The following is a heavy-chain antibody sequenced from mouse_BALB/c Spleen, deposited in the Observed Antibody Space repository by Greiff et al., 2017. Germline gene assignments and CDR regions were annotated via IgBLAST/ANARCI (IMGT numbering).Heavy chain of an antibody. CDR1: GYTFTDYA. J-gene: IGHJ2*01. Sequence: VKLQESGAELVRPGVSVKISCKGSGYTFTDYAMHWVKQSHAKSLEWIGVISTYYGDASYNQKFKGKATMTVDKSSSTAYMELARLTSEDSAIYYCARGGYYGSSLDYWGQGTTLTVSS. CDR3: ARGGYYGSSLDY. D-gene: IGHD1-1*01. V-gene: IGHV1S137*01. CDR2: ISTYYGDA.